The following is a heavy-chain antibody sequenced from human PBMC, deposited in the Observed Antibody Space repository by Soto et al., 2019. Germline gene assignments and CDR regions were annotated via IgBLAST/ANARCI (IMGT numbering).Heavy chain of an antibody. D-gene: IGHD2-15*01. J-gene: IGHJ5*02. V-gene: IGHV1-69*13. CDR1: GGTFSSYA. CDR2: IIPNFGTA. Sequence: GAAVKVSCKASGGTFSSYAISWVRQAPGQGLECMGGIIPNFGTANYAQKFQGRVMITSDESTNTAYMELSNLRADDTAVYYCARAGVTHSEWFDPWGQGTMVTVSS. CDR3: ARAGVTHSEWFDP.